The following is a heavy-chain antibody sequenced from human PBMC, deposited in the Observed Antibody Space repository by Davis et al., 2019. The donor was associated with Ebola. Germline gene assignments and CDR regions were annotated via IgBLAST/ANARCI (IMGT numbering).Heavy chain of an antibody. CDR1: GGTFSSYA. D-gene: IGHD6-13*01. CDR3: ARDHHIAAAGTANYYYYGMDV. CDR2: IIPIFGTA. V-gene: IGHV1-69*13. Sequence: SVKVSCKASGGTFSSYAISWVRQAPGQGLEWMGGIIPIFGTANYAQKFQGRVTITADESTSTAYMELSSLRSEDTAVYYCARDHHIAAAGTANYYYYGMDVWGQGTTVTVSS. J-gene: IGHJ6*02.